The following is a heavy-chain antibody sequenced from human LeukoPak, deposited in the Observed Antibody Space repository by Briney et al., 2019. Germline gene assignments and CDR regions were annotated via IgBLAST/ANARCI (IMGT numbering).Heavy chain of an antibody. CDR2: ISAYNGNT. D-gene: IGHD3-3*01. Sequence: ASVKVSCKASGYTFTSYGISWVRQAPGQGLEWMGWISAYNGNTNYAQKLQGRVTMTTDTSTSTAYMELRSLRSDDTAVYYCARGITIFGVVIGAFDIWGQGTMVTVSS. V-gene: IGHV1-18*01. CDR3: ARGITIFGVVIGAFDI. CDR1: GYTFTSYG. J-gene: IGHJ3*02.